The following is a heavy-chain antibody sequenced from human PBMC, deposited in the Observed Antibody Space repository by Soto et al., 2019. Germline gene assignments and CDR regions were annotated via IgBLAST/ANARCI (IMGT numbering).Heavy chain of an antibody. D-gene: IGHD3-16*01. V-gene: IGHV3-23*01. Sequence: PGGSLRLSCVVSGFSFSSYAMSWVRQAPGKGLEWVSAITGSGGSTYYADSVKGRFTISRDNSKNTLYLQMNSLRAEDTAVYYCAKDPRFSFPIWGQGTLVTVSS. J-gene: IGHJ4*02. CDR3: AKDPRFSFPI. CDR2: ITGSGGST. CDR1: GFSFSSYA.